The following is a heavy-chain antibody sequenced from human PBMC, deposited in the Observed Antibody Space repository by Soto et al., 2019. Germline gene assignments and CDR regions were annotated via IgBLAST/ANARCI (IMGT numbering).Heavy chain of an antibody. CDR1: GFSLSKARMG. V-gene: IGHV2-26*01. Sequence: QVTLKESGPVLVKPTETLTLTCSVSGFSLSKARMGVSWIRQPPGKALEWLAHIFWNDERSYNTSLKSRLTISTDPPKIQVVLTMTPVHPLDTGTSLCARALSQALPISSFDSWRHWTLVTLSS. CDR3: ARALSQALPISSFDS. CDR2: IFWNDER. J-gene: IGHJ4*03.